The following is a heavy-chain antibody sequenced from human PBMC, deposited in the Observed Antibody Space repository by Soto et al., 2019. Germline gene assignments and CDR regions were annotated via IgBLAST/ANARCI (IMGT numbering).Heavy chain of an antibody. D-gene: IGHD3-3*01. Sequence: QLHLVQSGAVVKKPGASVTVSCSASGYPVTAYYMHWVRQAPGRGLDWMGGINPATGAAKYTQTFQRKITKTRPTPPNKLLIELRALTPEETAIFYHTRGGGVGVAGSAAFDMWGQGTLVTVSS. V-gene: IGHV1-46*01. CDR3: TRGGGVGVAGSAAFDM. CDR1: GYPVTAYY. CDR2: INPATGAA. J-gene: IGHJ3*02.